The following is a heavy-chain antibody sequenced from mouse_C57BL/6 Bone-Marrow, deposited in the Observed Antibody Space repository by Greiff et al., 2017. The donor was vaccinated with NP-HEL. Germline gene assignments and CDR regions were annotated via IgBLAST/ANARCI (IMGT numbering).Heavy chain of an antibody. CDR1: GYSITSGYY. CDR2: ISYDGSN. V-gene: IGHV3-6*01. J-gene: IGHJ3*01. Sequence: VQLKESGPGLVKPSPSLSLTCSVTGYSITSGYYWNWIRQFPGNKLEWMGYISYDGSNNYNPSLKNRISITRDTSKNQFFLKLNSVTTEDTATYYCASDYGSSPFAYWGQGTLVTVSA. D-gene: IGHD1-1*01. CDR3: ASDYGSSPFAY.